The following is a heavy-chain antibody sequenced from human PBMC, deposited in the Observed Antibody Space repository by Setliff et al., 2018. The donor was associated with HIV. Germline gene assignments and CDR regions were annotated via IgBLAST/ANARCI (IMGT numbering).Heavy chain of an antibody. CDR3: ARANSLLQYNEGWSPENPFNI. CDR2: ISGFNAKT. V-gene: IGHV1-18*01. Sequence: ASVKVSCKASGYNFNTYGVSWVRQAPGQGPEWRGWISGFNAKTLYAPKFQDRVTLTTDTSTTTAHMELRSLRIDDTAIYYCARANSLLQYNEGWSPENPFNIWGQGTLVTVSS. J-gene: IGHJ4*03. D-gene: IGHD1-20*01. CDR1: GYNFNTYG.